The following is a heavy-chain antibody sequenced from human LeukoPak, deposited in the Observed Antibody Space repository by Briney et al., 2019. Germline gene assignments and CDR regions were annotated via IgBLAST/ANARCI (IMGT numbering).Heavy chain of an antibody. CDR3: AKEEERFAAWGYFDS. J-gene: IGHJ4*02. Sequence: GGSLRLSCAASGFTFSSYSMNWVRQAPGKGPEWVSIISHTGTSIFYADSVKGRFTISRDNSRNTLFLDMNSLRAEDTALYFCAKEEERFAAWGYFDSWGQGSLVTVSS. CDR1: GFTFSSYS. V-gene: IGHV3-23*01. D-gene: IGHD3-16*01. CDR2: ISHTGTSI.